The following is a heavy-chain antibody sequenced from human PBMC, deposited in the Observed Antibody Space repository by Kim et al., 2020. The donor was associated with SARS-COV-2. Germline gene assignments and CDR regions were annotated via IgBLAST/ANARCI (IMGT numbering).Heavy chain of an antibody. Sequence: PVKGRLTIPRDKSKNTLYLQMNSLRAEDTAVYYCAKEPHYDFWSGYYFDYWGQGTLVTVSS. D-gene: IGHD3-3*01. V-gene: IGHV3-23*01. J-gene: IGHJ4*02. CDR3: AKEPHYDFWSGYYFDY.